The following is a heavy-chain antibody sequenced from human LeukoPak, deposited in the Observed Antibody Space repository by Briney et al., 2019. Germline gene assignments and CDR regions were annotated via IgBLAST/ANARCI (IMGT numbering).Heavy chain of an antibody. Sequence: ASVKVSFTASGYTFTGYYMHWVRQAPGQGLEWMGWINPNSGGTNYAQKFQGRVTMTRDTSISTAYMELSRLRSDDTAVYYCARAPGAAAIDYWGQGTLVTVSS. CDR1: GYTFTGYY. V-gene: IGHV1-2*02. J-gene: IGHJ4*02. D-gene: IGHD2-2*02. CDR3: ARAPGAAAIDY. CDR2: INPNSGGT.